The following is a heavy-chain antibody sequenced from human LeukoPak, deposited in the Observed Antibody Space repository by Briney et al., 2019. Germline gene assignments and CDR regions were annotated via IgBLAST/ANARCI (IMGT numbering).Heavy chain of an antibody. CDR2: ISYSGSRRLPNTESS. V-gene: IGHV4-59*08. CDR1: GGSITNNH. Sequence: SETLSLTCSISGGSITNNHWGWVRQSPGKGLEWIGTISYSGSRRLPNTESSNYNPSLRSRVTMSVDTSRNRLSLTLTSATAADTAVYYCARHRTSSKPGTLAWGPKPEKMSWFDPWGQGTLVVVSS. D-gene: IGHD1-7*01. CDR3: ARHRTSSKPGTLAWGPKPEKMSWFDP. J-gene: IGHJ5*02.